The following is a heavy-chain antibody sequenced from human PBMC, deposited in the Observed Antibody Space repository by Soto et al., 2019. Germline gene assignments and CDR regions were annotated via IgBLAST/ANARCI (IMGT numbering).Heavy chain of an antibody. D-gene: IGHD3-22*01. CDR1: GFTFSSYA. CDR2: ISYDGSNK. CDR3: ARELYYYDSSGYYKSYYYYGMDV. Sequence: PGGSLRLSCAASGFTFSSYAMHWVRQAPGKGLEWVAVISYDGSNKYYADSVKGRFTISRDNSKNTLYLQMNSLRAEDTAVYYCARELYYYDSSGYYKSYYYYGMDVWGQGTTVTVSS. V-gene: IGHV3-30-3*01. J-gene: IGHJ6*02.